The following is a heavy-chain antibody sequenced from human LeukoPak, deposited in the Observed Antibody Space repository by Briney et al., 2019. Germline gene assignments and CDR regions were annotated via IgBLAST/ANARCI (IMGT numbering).Heavy chain of an antibody. Sequence: ASVKVSCKASGYTFTSYAMHWVRQAPGQRLEWMGWINAGNGNTKYSQKFQGRVTITRDTSASTAYMELSSLRSEDTAVYYCARDGSGRVSFDYWGQGTLVTVSS. CDR3: ARDGSGRVSFDY. V-gene: IGHV1-3*01. J-gene: IGHJ4*02. D-gene: IGHD6-19*01. CDR1: GYTFTSYA. CDR2: INAGNGNT.